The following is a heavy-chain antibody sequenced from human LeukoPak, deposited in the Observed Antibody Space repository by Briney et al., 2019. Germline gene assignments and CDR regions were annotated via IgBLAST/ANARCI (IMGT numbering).Heavy chain of an antibody. CDR2: ISISGDTT. V-gene: IGHV3-23*01. CDR3: AKEWSPNDY. D-gene: IGHD2-15*01. J-gene: IGHJ4*02. Sequence: GGSLRLSCAVSGLRFSSYAMSWVRQAPGKGLEWVSSISISGDTTNYADSVKGRFTISRDNSKNTLFLQMNSLRAEDTAVYYRAKEWSPNDYWGQGTRVTVSS. CDR1: GLRFSSYA.